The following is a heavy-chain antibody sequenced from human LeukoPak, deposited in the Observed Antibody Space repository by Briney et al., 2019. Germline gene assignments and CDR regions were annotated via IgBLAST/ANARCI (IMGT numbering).Heavy chain of an antibody. J-gene: IGHJ5*02. CDR1: GGTFSSYA. CDR3: ARDFDYSNYPNWFDP. D-gene: IGHD4-11*01. V-gene: IGHV1-69*13. Sequence: SVKVSCKASGGTFSSYAISWVRQAPGQGLEWMGGIIPIFGTANYAQKFQGRVTITADESTSTAYMELSSLRSEDTAVYYRARDFDYSNYPNWFDPWGQGTLVTVSS. CDR2: IIPIFGTA.